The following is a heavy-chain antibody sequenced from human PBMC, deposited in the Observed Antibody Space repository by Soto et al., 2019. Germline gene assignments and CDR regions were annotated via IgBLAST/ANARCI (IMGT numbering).Heavy chain of an antibody. Sequence: QVQLVQSGAEVKKPGASVKVSCKASGYTFTSYDINWVRQATGQGLAWMGWMNPNSGNTGYAQKFQGRGTMTRNTSISTAYMDLSSLRSEDAAVYYCARGGEDCSGGSCYLWFDPWGQGTLVTVSS. CDR1: GYTFTSYD. D-gene: IGHD2-15*01. CDR2: MNPNSGNT. J-gene: IGHJ5*02. V-gene: IGHV1-8*01. CDR3: ARGGEDCSGGSCYLWFDP.